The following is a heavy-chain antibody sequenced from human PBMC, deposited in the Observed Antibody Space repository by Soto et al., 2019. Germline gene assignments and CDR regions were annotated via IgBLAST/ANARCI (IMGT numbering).Heavy chain of an antibody. Sequence: GGSLRLSCAASGFTFSSYAMSWVRQAPGKGLEWVSAISGSGGSTYYADSVKGRFTISRDNSKNTLYLQMNSLRAEDTAVYYCATRAYYYDSSGYFDYWGQGTLVTVSS. D-gene: IGHD3-22*01. CDR1: GFTFSSYA. V-gene: IGHV3-23*01. CDR3: ATRAYYYDSSGYFDY. J-gene: IGHJ4*02. CDR2: ISGSGGST.